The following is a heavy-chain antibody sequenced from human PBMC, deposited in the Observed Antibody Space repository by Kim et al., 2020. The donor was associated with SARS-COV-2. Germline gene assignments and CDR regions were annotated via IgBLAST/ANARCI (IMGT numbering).Heavy chain of an antibody. J-gene: IGHJ6*02. CDR3: ARGITIFGVVIQPSGMDV. V-gene: IGHV3-11*06. D-gene: IGHD3-3*01. Sequence: KGRFTISRDNDKNSLYLQMNSLGAEDTAVYYCARGITIFGVVIQPSGMDVWGQGTTVTVSS.